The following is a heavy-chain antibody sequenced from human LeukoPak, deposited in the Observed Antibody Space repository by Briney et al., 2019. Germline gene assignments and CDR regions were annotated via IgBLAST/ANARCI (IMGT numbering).Heavy chain of an antibody. CDR3: ARDHWEGDYKFRQEEYYFDY. J-gene: IGHJ4*02. CDR1: GYTFTGYY. Sequence: GASVKVSCKASGYTFTGYYMHWVRQAPGQGLEWMGRINPNSGGTNYAQKVQGRVTMTRDTSISTAYMELSRLRSDDTAVYYCARDHWEGDYKFRQEEYYFDYWGQGTLVTVSS. D-gene: IGHD4-17*01. CDR2: INPNSGGT. V-gene: IGHV1-2*06.